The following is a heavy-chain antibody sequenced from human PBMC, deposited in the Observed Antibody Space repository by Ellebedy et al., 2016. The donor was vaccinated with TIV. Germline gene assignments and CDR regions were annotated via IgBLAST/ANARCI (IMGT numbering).Heavy chain of an antibody. V-gene: IGHV3-23*01. Sequence: PGGSLRLSCAASGFTFRSYAMAWVRQAPGKGLEWVSTISDFGSTTYYAESVEGRFAISRDNSKNTLFLQVSSLRGDDTAIYYCVRDPGGRYFDLWGRGTLVTVSS. CDR3: VRDPGGRYFDL. CDR1: GFTFRSYA. CDR2: ISDFGSTT. J-gene: IGHJ2*01. D-gene: IGHD3-10*01.